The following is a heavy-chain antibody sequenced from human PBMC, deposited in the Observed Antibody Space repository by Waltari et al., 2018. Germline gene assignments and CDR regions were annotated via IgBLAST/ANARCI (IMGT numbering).Heavy chain of an antibody. CDR3: ARDQGPNYYGSGSYPTGFDY. J-gene: IGHJ4*02. V-gene: IGHV4-59*01. Sequence: QVQLQESGPGLVKPSETLSLTCTVSGGSISSYYWSWIRQPPGKGLEWIGYIYSSGSTNYNPSLKSRVTISVDTSKNQFFLKLSSVTAADTAVYYCARDQGPNYYGSGSYPTGFDYWGQGTLVTVSS. CDR1: GGSISSYY. CDR2: IYSSGST. D-gene: IGHD3-10*01.